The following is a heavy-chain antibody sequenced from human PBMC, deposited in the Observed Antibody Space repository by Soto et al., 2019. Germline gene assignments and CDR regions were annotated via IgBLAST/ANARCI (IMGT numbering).Heavy chain of an antibody. V-gene: IGHV3-30-3*01. Sequence: QVQLVESGGGVVQPGRSLRLSCAASGFTFSSYAMHWVRQAPGKGLEWVAVISYDGSNKYYADSVKGRFTISRDNSKNTLYLQMNSLRAEDTAVYYCARVGPMVRGVITGYYFDYWGQGTLVTVSS. CDR2: ISYDGSNK. CDR3: ARVGPMVRGVITGYYFDY. CDR1: GFTFSSYA. D-gene: IGHD3-10*01. J-gene: IGHJ4*02.